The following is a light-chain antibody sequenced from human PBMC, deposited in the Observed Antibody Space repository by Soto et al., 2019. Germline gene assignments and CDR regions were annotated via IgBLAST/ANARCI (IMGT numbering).Light chain of an antibody. CDR3: QSYDSSLSGWV. CDR2: GNS. Sequence: QAVVTQPPSVSGAPGQRVTISCTGSSSNIGAGHDVNWYQQLPGTAPKLLIYGNSNRPSGVPDRFSGSKSGTSASLAITGLQADDEADYYCQSYDSSLSGWVFGGGTKLTVL. J-gene: IGLJ3*02. CDR1: SSNIGAGHD. V-gene: IGLV1-40*01.